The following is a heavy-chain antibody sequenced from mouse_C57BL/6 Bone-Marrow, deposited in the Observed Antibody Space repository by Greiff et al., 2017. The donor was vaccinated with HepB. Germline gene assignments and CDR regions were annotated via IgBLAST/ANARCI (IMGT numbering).Heavy chain of an antibody. Sequence: EVKLMESGGGLVQPGGSLSLSCAASGFTFTDYYMSWVRQPPGEALEWLGFIRNKANGYTTEYSASVKGRFTISRDNSQSILYLQMNALRAEDSATYYCARYAYGVFAYWGQGTLVTVSA. CDR3: ARYAYGVFAY. CDR1: GFTFTDYY. J-gene: IGHJ3*01. CDR2: IRNKANGYTT. V-gene: IGHV7-3*01. D-gene: IGHD6-5*01.